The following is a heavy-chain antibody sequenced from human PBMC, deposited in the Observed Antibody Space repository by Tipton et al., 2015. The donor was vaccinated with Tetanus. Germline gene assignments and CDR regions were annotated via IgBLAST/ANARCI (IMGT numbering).Heavy chain of an antibody. CDR2: INHSGST. Sequence: GLVKPSETLSLTCAVYGGSFSGYYWSWIRQPPGKGLEWIGEINHSGSTNYNPSLKSRVTISVDTSKNQFSLKLSSVTAADTAVYYCATPGELYGYWGQGTLVTVSS. CDR3: ATPGELYGY. CDR1: GGSFSGYY. J-gene: IGHJ4*02. V-gene: IGHV4-34*01. D-gene: IGHD3-10*01.